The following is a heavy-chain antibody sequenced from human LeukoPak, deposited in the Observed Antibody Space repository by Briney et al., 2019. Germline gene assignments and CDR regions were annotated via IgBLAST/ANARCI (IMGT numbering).Heavy chain of an antibody. CDR2: ISSSGSTI. J-gene: IGHJ6*03. CDR3: ARGVVYYMDV. V-gene: IGHV3-48*03. Sequence: GGSLRLSCAASGFTFSSYAMNWVRQAPGKGLEWVSYISSSGSTIYYADSVKGRFTISRDNAKNSLYLQMNSLRAEDTAVYYCARGVVYYMDVWGKGTTVTISS. CDR1: GFTFSSYA.